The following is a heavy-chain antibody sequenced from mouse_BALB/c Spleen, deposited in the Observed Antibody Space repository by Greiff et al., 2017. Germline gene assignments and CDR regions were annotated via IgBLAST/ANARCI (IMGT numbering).Heavy chain of an antibody. CDR3: ARYVSKDYYAMDY. J-gene: IGHJ4*01. CDR2: ISYSGST. V-gene: IGHV3-8*02. Sequence: EVNLVESGPSLVKPSQTLSLTCSVTGDSITSCYWNWIRKFPGNKLEYMGYISYSGSTYYNPSLKSRISITRDTSKNQYYLQLNSVTTEDTATYYCARYVSKDYYAMDYWGQGTSVTVSS. D-gene: IGHD6-2*01. CDR1: GDSITSCY.